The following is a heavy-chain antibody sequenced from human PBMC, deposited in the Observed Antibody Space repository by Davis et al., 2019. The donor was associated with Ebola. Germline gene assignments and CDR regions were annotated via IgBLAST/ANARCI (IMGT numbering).Heavy chain of an antibody. CDR1: GFTFSSYG. Sequence: GESLKISCVASGFTFSSYGIHWVRQAPGKGLEWVAVIWYDGSNKYYADSVKGRFTISRDNSKNTLYLQMNSLRAEDTAVYYCASQLSKYSSGWFHDYWGQGTLVTVSS. CDR3: ASQLSKYSSGWFHDY. D-gene: IGHD6-19*01. CDR2: IWYDGSNK. J-gene: IGHJ4*02. V-gene: IGHV3-33*01.